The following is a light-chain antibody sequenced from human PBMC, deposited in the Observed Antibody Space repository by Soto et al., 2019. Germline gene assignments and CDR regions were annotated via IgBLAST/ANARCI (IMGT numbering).Light chain of an antibody. CDR1: SSDVGGYNY. Sequence: QSVLTKPASVSGSPGQSITISCTGTSSDVGGYNYVSWYQQHPGKAPKLMIYDVSNRPSGVTNRFSGSKSGNTASLTISGLQAEDEADYYCSSYSSSSTLVIGGGTKVTVL. CDR3: SSYSSSSTLV. J-gene: IGLJ2*01. CDR2: DVS. V-gene: IGLV2-14*01.